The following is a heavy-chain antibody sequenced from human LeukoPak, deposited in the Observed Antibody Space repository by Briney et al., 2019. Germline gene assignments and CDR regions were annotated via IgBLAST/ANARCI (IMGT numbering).Heavy chain of an antibody. J-gene: IGHJ4*02. V-gene: IGHV3-15*01. CDR1: GFTFSNAW. Sequence: GGSLRLSCAASGFTFSNAWMSWVRQAPGKGLEWVGRIKSNTDGGTTDYAAPVKGRFTISRDDSKNTLYLQMNSLKTEDTAVYYCTTDQGIWFGESLRIDYWGQGTLVTVSS. CDR3: TTDQGIWFGESLRIDY. CDR2: IKSNTDGGTT. D-gene: IGHD3-10*01.